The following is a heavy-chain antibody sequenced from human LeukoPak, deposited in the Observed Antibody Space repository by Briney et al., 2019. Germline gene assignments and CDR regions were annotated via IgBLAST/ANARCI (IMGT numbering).Heavy chain of an antibody. V-gene: IGHV3-21*01. D-gene: IGHD3-3*01. CDR1: GFTFSSYS. Sequence: GGSLRLSCAASGFTFSSYSMNWVRQAPGKGLEWVSSISSSSSYIYYADSVKGRFTISRDNAKNSLYLQMNGLRAEDTAVYYCASSSDFGVVIRPYYFDYWGQGTLVTVSS. CDR3: ASSSDFGVVIRPYYFDY. CDR2: ISSSSSYI. J-gene: IGHJ4*02.